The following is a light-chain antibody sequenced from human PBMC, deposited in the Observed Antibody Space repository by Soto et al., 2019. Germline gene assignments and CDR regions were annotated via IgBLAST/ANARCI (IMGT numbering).Light chain of an antibody. CDR1: QIVRSN. V-gene: IGKV1-39*01. CDR3: QLTFSRPYT. Sequence: DIQLTQSPSSLSASVAHRDTITCRASQIVRSNLNWYQQKPGKVPELLIYAASTLQPGVPSRFRGSGSGTDFTLTVSSLQPEDFATYHCQLTFSRPYTFGQGTKVDSK. CDR2: AAS. J-gene: IGKJ2*01.